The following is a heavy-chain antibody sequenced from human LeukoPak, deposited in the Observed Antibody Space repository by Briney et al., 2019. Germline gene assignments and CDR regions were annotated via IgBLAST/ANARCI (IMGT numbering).Heavy chain of an antibody. CDR3: ARRPGTWFDP. CDR1: GYSFSTDW. CDR2: IYPGDSDT. V-gene: IGHV5-51*01. Sequence: NPGESLKISCKGFGYSFSTDWIGWVRQVPGKGLELMGIIYPGDSDTRYSPSFQGRVTISADRSTNTAYLQWSSLKASDTAMYYCARRPGTWFDPWGQGTLVTVSS. J-gene: IGHJ5*02.